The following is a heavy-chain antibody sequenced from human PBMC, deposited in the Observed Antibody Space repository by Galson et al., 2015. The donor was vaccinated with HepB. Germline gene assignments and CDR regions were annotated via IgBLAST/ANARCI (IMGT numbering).Heavy chain of an antibody. CDR3: ARCRGIAAHRTWDGVDV. D-gene: IGHD6-6*01. J-gene: IGHJ6*02. V-gene: IGHV1-46*03. CDR1: GYTFTAYY. CDR2: INPSDGST. Sequence: SVKVSCKASGYTFTAYYMHWVRQAPGQGLEWMGRINPSDGSTSYAQKFQGRVTMTRDTSTSTVYMELSSLTSEDTAVYYCARCRGIAAHRTWDGVDVWGQGTSVTVSS.